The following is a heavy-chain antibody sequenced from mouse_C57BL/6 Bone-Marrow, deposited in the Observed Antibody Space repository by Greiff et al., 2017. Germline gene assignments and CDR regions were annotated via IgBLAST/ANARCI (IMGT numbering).Heavy chain of an antibody. CDR3: ARHYYDYDEGFAY. D-gene: IGHD2-4*01. Sequence: EVQRVESGGGLVKPGGSLKLSCAASGFTFSDYGMHWVRQAPEKGLEWVAYISSGSSTIYYADTVKGRFTISRDNAKNTLFLQMTSLRSEDTAMYYGARHYYDYDEGFAYWGQGTLVTVSA. CDR2: ISSGSSTI. J-gene: IGHJ3*01. V-gene: IGHV5-17*01. CDR1: GFTFSDYG.